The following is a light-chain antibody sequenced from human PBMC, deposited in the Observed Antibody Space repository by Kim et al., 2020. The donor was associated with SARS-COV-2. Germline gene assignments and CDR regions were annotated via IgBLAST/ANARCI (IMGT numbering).Light chain of an antibody. V-gene: IGLV4-69*01. CDR2: LESDGSH. Sequence: QLVVTQSPSASASLGASVKLTCTLSSGHSTYAIAWHQQQPERGPRYLMKLESDGSHTKGGGIPDRFSGSSSGAERYLSISSLQSEDEADYYCQTWDTGIRVFGGGTQLTVL. CDR1: SGHSTYA. CDR3: QTWDTGIRV. J-gene: IGLJ3*02.